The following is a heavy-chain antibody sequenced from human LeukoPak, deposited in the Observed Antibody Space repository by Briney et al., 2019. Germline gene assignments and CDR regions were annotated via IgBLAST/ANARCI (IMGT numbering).Heavy chain of an antibody. CDR3: AGCITIFGVVI. CDR1: GGSISSGGYY. V-gene: IGHV4-61*08. D-gene: IGHD3-3*01. Sequence: SETLSLTCTVSGGSISSGGYYWSWIRQPPGKGLEWIGYIYYSGSTNYNPSLKSRVTISVDTSKNQFSLKLSSVTAADTAVYYCAGCITIFGVVIWGQGTLVTVSS. J-gene: IGHJ4*02. CDR2: IYYSGST.